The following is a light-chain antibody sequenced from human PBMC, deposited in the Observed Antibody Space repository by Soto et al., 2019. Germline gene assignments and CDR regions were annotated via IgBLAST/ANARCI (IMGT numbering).Light chain of an antibody. CDR3: QQYGSSPWT. Sequence: EIVLTQSPGTLSLSPGERATLSCRASQSVSSRLAWYQQKPGQAPRLLISGASSRATGIPDRFSGSGSATDFTLTISRLEPEDFAVYYCQQYGSSPWTFGQGTKVDI. CDR2: GAS. CDR1: QSVSSR. J-gene: IGKJ1*01. V-gene: IGKV3-20*01.